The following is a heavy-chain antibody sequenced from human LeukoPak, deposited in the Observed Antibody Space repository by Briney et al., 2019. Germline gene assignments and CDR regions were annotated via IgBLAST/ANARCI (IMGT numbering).Heavy chain of an antibody. J-gene: IGHJ4*02. CDR3: TRGYVGIDY. CDR1: GFTFSSFG. V-gene: IGHV3-33*08. D-gene: IGHD5-12*01. Sequence: GGSLRLSCAASGFTFSSFGMHWVRQAPGEGLEWVALTQYDGSNEYYADSVKGRFTISRDNSKNTLYLQMNSLRAEDTAVYYCTRGYVGIDYWGQGTLVTVSS. CDR2: TQYDGSNE.